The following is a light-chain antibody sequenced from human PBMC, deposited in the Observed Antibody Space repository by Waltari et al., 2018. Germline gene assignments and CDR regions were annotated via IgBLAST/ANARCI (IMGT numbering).Light chain of an antibody. J-gene: IGKJ1*01. CDR2: AAS. CDR1: QTISSY. V-gene: IGKV1-39*01. CDR3: QQSYNTPRT. Sequence: DIQMTQSPSSLSASVGDRVTITCRASQTISSYLSWYQQKPGKAPNLLIYAASSLQSGVPSRFSGGGSGTDFTLTISSLQPEGFATYYCQQSYNTPRTFGQGTKVEVK.